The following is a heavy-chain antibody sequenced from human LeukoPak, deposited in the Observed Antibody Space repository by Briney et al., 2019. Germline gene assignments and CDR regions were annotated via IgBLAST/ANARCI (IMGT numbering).Heavy chain of an antibody. CDR3: AKDLLAVAGTRSTDY. CDR2: ISYDGSNK. J-gene: IGHJ4*02. D-gene: IGHD6-19*01. CDR1: GFTFSSYG. V-gene: IGHV3-30*18. Sequence: PGGSLRLSCAASGFTFSSYGMHWVRQAPGKGLEWVAVISYDGSNKYYADSVKGRFTISRDNSKNTLYLQMNSLRAENTAVNYCAKDLLAVAGTRSTDYWGRGTLVTVSS.